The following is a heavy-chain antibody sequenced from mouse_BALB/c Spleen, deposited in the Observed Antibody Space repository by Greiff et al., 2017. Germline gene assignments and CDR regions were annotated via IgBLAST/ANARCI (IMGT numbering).Heavy chain of an antibody. CDR2: ISSGGST. CDR3: ARRGPFHSFAY. V-gene: IGHV5-6-5*01. CDR1: GFTFSSYA. Sequence: EVQLVESGGGLVKPGGSLKLSCAASGFTFSSYAMSWVRQTPEKRLEWVASISSGGSTYYPDSVKGRFTISRDNARNILYLQMSSLRSEDTAMYYCARRGPFHSFAYWGQGTLVTVSA. J-gene: IGHJ3*01.